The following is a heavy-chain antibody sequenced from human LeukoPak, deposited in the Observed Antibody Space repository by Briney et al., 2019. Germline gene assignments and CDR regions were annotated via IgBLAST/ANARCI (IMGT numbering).Heavy chain of an antibody. V-gene: IGHV4-59*01. CDR1: GGSISSYY. D-gene: IGHD1-26*01. CDR3: AGGGVSGYYYYMDV. CDR2: IYYSGST. J-gene: IGHJ6*03. Sequence: PSETLSLTCTVSGGSISSYYWSWIRQPPGKGLEWIGYIYYSGSTNYNPSLKGRVTISVDTSKNQFSLKLSSVTAADTAVYYCAGGGVSGYYYYMDVWGKGTTVTVSS.